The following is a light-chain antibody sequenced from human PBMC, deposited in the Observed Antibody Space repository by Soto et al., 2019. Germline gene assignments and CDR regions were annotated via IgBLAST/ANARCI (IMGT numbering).Light chain of an antibody. CDR1: SSNIGSNT. CDR2: SNN. CDR3: AALDDSLNGWV. V-gene: IGLV1-44*01. Sequence: QSVLTQPPSASGTPGQRVTISCSGSSSNIGSNTVNWYQQLPGTATKLLIYSNNQRPSGVPDRFSGSKSGTSAYLAISGLQSEDEADYYCAALDDSLNGWVFGGGTTRTVL. J-gene: IGLJ3*02.